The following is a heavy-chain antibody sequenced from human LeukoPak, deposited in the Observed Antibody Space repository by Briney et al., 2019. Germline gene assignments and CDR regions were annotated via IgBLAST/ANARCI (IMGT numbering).Heavy chain of an antibody. J-gene: IGHJ4*02. CDR3: ARDSYSSWSDY. D-gene: IGHD6-19*01. V-gene: IGHV3-7*01. Sequence: GGSLRLSCAASGFTVSSNYMSWVHQAPGKGLEWVANIKQDGSEEYYVDSVKGRFTISRDNAKNSLYLQMNSLRAEDTAVYYCARDSYSSWSDYWGQGTLVTVSS. CDR2: IKQDGSEE. CDR1: GFTVSSNY.